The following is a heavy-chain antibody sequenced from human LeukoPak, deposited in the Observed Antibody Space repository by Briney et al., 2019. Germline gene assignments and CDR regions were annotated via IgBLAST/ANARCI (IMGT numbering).Heavy chain of an antibody. CDR1: GFTFSSYA. D-gene: IGHD6-13*01. CDR3: AKFDTSGIAAGEFDY. V-gene: IGHV3-23*01. J-gene: IGHJ4*02. Sequence: GGSLRLSCAASGFTFSSYAMSWVRQAPGKGLEWVSAISGSGGSTYYADSVKGRFTISRDNSKNTLYLQMNSLRAEDTAVYYCAKFDTSGIAAGEFDYWGQGTLVTVSS. CDR2: ISGSGGST.